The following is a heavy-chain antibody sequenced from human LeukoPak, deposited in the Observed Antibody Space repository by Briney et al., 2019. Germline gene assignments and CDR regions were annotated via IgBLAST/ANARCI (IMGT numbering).Heavy chain of an antibody. D-gene: IGHD5-18*01. J-gene: IGHJ3*02. CDR2: IYYSGGDM. V-gene: IGHV4-59*08. Sequence: SETLSLTCTVSGGSINNYYWSWIRQPPGKGLEWIGYIYYSGGDMNYNPSLKSRLTISVDTSKNPISLMLTSMTAADTAVYYCARQPAATAAFDIWAQGIMVTVSS. CDR3: ARQPAATAAFDI. CDR1: GGSINNYY.